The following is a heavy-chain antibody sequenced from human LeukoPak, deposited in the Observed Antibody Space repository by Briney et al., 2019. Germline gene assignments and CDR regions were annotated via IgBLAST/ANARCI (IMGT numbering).Heavy chain of an antibody. CDR2: INPYNGHT. J-gene: IGHJ5*02. D-gene: IGHD6-25*01. CDR1: GYTFTSYG. V-gene: IGHV1-18*01. Sequence: ASVKVSCKASGYTFTSYGISWVRQAPGQGLEWMGWINPYNGHTKYAPRFQGRVTMTTDTSTSTAYMELRSLKSDDTAVYYCAREAHSSDWDNWFDPWGQGTLVTVSS. CDR3: AREAHSSDWDNWFDP.